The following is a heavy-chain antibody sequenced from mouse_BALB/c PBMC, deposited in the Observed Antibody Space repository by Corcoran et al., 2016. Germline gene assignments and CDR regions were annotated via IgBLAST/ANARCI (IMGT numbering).Heavy chain of an antibody. J-gene: IGHJ1*01. CDR3: ARDGYDGYCDV. Sequence: EVQLQQFGPELVKTGASMKISCMASGCSLPDYTMTWVKQSHGKNLEWIGLINPYNGGTSYNQKFKGKSTLTVDKSSSTAYMELLSLTSEDSAVYYCARDGYDGYCDVWGAGTTVTVSS. CDR1: GCSLPDYT. D-gene: IGHD2-2*01. V-gene: IGHV1-18*01. CDR2: INPYNGGT.